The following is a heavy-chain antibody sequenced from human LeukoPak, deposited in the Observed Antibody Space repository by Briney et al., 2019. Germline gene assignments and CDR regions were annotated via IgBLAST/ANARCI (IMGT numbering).Heavy chain of an antibody. Sequence: PSETLSLTCTVSGGSISSSSYYWGWIRQPPGKGLEWIGSIYYSGSTYYNPSLKSRVTISVDTSKNQFSLKLSSVTAADTAVYYCAREGARIAARYFDYWGQGTLVTVSS. CDR2: IYYSGST. CDR1: GGSISSSSYY. CDR3: AREGARIAARYFDY. D-gene: IGHD6-6*01. V-gene: IGHV4-39*07. J-gene: IGHJ4*02.